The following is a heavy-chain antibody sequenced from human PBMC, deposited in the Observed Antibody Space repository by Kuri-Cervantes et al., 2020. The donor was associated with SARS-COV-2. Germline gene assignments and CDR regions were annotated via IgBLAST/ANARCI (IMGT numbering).Heavy chain of an antibody. V-gene: IGHV4-59*08. CDR2: IYYSGST. CDR1: GGSISSHY. CDR3: GRASWLQLWHRYSDS. J-gene: IGHJ4*02. D-gene: IGHD5-24*01. Sequence: ESLKISCTVSGGSISSHYWSWIRQPPGKGLEWIGYIYYSGSTNYNPSLKSRVTISIDTSKNQVSLRLTSATAADTAVYYCGRASWLQLWHRYSDSWGQGTLVTVSS.